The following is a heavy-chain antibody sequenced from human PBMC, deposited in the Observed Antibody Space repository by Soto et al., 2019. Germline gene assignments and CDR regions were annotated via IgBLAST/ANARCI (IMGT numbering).Heavy chain of an antibody. Sequence: EVQLLESGGHLIQPGESLRLSCAASGFSFSGYTVNWVRQAKGKGLEGISGINGGGGTTYYADSVKGRFTISRDDSKNILYLQMNSPRAEDTAIYYCAKDRHPDGIWTFDYWGRGTLVTVSS. J-gene: IGHJ4*02. V-gene: IGHV3-23*01. CDR1: GFSFSGYT. CDR3: AKDRHPDGIWTFDY. CDR2: INGGGGTT. D-gene: IGHD3-9*01.